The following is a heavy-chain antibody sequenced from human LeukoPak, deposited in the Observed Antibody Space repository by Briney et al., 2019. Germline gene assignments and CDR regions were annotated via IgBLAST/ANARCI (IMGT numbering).Heavy chain of an antibody. J-gene: IGHJ4*02. CDR1: GFTFSSYA. CDR3: AKDPYGSGSYAFDY. Sequence: PGGSLRLSCAASGFTFSSYAMSWVRQAPGKGLEWVSAISGSGGSTYYTDSVKGRFTISRDNSKNTLYLQMNSLRAEDTAVYYCAKDPYGSGSYAFDYWGQGTLVTVSS. CDR2: ISGSGGST. V-gene: IGHV3-23*01. D-gene: IGHD3-10*01.